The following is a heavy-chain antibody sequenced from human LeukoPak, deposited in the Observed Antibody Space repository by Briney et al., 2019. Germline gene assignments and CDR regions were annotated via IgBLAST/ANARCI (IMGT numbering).Heavy chain of an antibody. D-gene: IGHD2-2*01. CDR3: ARDYQD. V-gene: IGHV1-69*13. CDR2: IIPIFGTA. CDR1: GYTFSSYG. J-gene: IGHJ4*02. Sequence: GASVKVSCKASGYTFSSYGINWVRQAPGQGLEWMGGIIPIFGTANYAQKFQGRVTITADESTSTAYMELSSLRSEDTAVYYCARDYQDWGQGTLVTVSS.